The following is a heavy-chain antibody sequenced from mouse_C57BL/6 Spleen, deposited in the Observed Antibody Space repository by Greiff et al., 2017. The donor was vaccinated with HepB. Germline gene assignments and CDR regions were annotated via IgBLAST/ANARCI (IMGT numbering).Heavy chain of an antibody. D-gene: IGHD2-4*01. J-gene: IGHJ2*01. CDR2: IYPSDSET. Sequence: QVQLQQPGAELVRPGSSVKLSCKASGYTFTSYWMDWVKQRPGQGLEWIGNIYPSDSETHYNQKFKDKATLTVDKSSSTAYMQLSSLTSEDSAVYYCAREGLRRRGFDYWGQSTTLTVSS. CDR3: AREGLRRRGFDY. V-gene: IGHV1-61*01. CDR1: GYTFTSYW.